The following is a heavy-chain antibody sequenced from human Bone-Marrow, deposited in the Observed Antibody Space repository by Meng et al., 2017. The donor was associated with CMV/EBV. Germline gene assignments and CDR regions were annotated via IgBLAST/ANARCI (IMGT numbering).Heavy chain of an antibody. CDR2: MNPNSGIT. CDR3: ARGLRGYSDY. J-gene: IGHJ4*02. CDR1: GYTFTSYD. D-gene: IGHD3-16*01. Sequence: ASVKLSCKASGYTFTSYDINWVRQATGQGLEWMGWMNPNSGITGYAQKFQGRVTITRNTSISTAYMELSSLRSEDTPVYYCARGLRGYSDYWGQGTLVTVSS. V-gene: IGHV1-8*01.